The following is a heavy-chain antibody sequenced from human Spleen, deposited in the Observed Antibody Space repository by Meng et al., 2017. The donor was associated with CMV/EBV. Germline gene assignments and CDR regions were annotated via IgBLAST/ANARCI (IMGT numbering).Heavy chain of an antibody. V-gene: IGHV3-30-3*01. Sequence: GGSLRLSCAASGFTFSSYAMHWVRQAPGKGLEWVAVMSYDGGTKYYADSVKGRFTISRDNSKNTLYLHMNSLRAEDTAVYYCARVSSGYDSPFDFWGQGTLVTV. CDR2: MSYDGGTK. J-gene: IGHJ4*02. CDR1: GFTFSSYA. CDR3: ARVSSGYDSPFDF. D-gene: IGHD5-12*01.